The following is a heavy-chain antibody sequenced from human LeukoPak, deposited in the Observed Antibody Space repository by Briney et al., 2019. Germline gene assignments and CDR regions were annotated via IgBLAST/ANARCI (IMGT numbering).Heavy chain of an antibody. CDR1: GGSISSSSYY. Sequence: SETLSLTCTVSGGSISSSSYYWGWIRQPPGKGLEWIGSIYYSGSTYYNPSLKSRVTISVDTSKNQFSLKLSSVTAADTAVYYCAREVAAAGTRGAFDIWGQGTMVTVST. D-gene: IGHD6-13*01. CDR2: IYYSGST. CDR3: AREVAAAGTRGAFDI. J-gene: IGHJ3*02. V-gene: IGHV4-39*02.